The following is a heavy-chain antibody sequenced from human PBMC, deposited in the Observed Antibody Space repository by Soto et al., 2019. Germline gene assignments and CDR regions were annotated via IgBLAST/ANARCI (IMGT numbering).Heavy chain of an antibody. J-gene: IGHJ5*02. Sequence: PGGSLRLSCAASGFTFSGYAMSWVRQAPGKGLEWVSAISGSGGSTYYADSVKGRFTISRDNSKNTLYLQMNSLRAEDTAVYYCAKDSGDFWSGYLRWFDPWGQGTLVTVSS. V-gene: IGHV3-23*01. D-gene: IGHD3-3*01. CDR1: GFTFSGYA. CDR3: AKDSGDFWSGYLRWFDP. CDR2: ISGSGGST.